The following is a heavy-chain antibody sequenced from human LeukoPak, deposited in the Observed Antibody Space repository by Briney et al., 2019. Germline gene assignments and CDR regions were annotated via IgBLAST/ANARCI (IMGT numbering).Heavy chain of an antibody. Sequence: GGSLSLSCAASGFTFSSYAMSWVRQAPGKGLEWVSAISGSGGSTYYADSVKGRFTISRDNSKNTLYLQMNSLRAEDTAVYYCAKDVGGVQDYYYDSSGYGWGQGTLVTVSS. D-gene: IGHD3-22*01. CDR1: GFTFSSYA. V-gene: IGHV3-23*01. CDR3: AKDVGGVQDYYYDSSGYG. CDR2: ISGSGGST. J-gene: IGHJ4*02.